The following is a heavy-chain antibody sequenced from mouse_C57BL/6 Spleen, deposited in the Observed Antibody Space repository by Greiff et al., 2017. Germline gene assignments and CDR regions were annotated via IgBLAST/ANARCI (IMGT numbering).Heavy chain of an antibody. Sequence: QVQLQQPGAELVKPGASVKMSCKASGYTFTSYWITWVKQRPGQGLEWIGDIYPGSGSTNYNEKFKSKATLTVDTSSSTAYMQLSSLTSEGSAVYYCARELYDYDDGLDYWGQGTTLTVAS. V-gene: IGHV1-55*01. CDR2: IYPGSGST. CDR1: GYTFTSYW. D-gene: IGHD2-4*01. CDR3: ARELYDYDDGLDY. J-gene: IGHJ2*01.